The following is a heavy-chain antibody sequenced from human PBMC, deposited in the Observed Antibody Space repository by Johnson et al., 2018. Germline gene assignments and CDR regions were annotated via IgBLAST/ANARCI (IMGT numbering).Heavy chain of an antibody. CDR2: IKQDGSEK. Sequence: EVQLVESGGGLVQPGGSLRLSCAASGLTFSSYDMHWVRQAPGKGLEWVANIKQDGSEKYYVDSGKGRLHVSRDNAKNSLYLQMNSVRAEDTPVDYCARDLGGSSSWYYYYYYMDVWGKGTTVTVSS. CDR1: GLTFSSYD. V-gene: IGHV3-7*01. CDR3: ARDLGGSSSWYYYYYYMDV. D-gene: IGHD6-13*01. J-gene: IGHJ6*03.